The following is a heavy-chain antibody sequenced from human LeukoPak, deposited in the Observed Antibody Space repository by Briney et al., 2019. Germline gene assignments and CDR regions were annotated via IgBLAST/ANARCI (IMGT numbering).Heavy chain of an antibody. CDR2: IFYSGST. V-gene: IGHV4-59*01. CDR3: ARHVNNWNDDNWFDP. Sequence: SETLSLTCTVSGGSISSYYWSWIRQPPGKGLEWIGYIFYSGSTNYNPSLKSRVTISLDTSKNLFSLKLTSVTAADTAVHYCARHVNNWNDDNWFDPWGQGTLVTVSS. J-gene: IGHJ5*02. D-gene: IGHD1-1*01. CDR1: GGSISSYY.